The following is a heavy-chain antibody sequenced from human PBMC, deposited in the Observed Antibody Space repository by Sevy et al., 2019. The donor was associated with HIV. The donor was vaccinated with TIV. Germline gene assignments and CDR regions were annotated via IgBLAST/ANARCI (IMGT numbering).Heavy chain of an antibody. J-gene: IGHJ6*02. CDR2: IRGKPYGGTT. CDR3: TRVEGAADWGMDV. Sequence: GGSLRLSCTASGFTFGDYTMSWVRQAPGKGLEWVAFIRGKPYGGTTENAASVKGRFTISRDDSKSIAYLQMNSLKTEDTAVYYCTRVEGAADWGMDVWGQGTTVTVSS. CDR1: GFTFGDYT. V-gene: IGHV3-49*04. D-gene: IGHD1-26*01.